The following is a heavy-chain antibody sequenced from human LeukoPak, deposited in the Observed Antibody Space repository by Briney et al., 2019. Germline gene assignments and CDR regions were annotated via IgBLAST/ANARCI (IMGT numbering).Heavy chain of an antibody. CDR3: AKDESLYSSGWCHDY. Sequence: GGSLRLSCAASGFTFSSYGMHWVRQAPGKGLEWVAFIRYDGSNKYYADSVKGRFTISRDNSKNTLYLQMNSLRAEDTAAYYCAKDESLYSSGWCHDYWGQGTLVTVSS. D-gene: IGHD6-19*01. CDR2: IRYDGSNK. V-gene: IGHV3-30*02. CDR1: GFTFSSYG. J-gene: IGHJ4*02.